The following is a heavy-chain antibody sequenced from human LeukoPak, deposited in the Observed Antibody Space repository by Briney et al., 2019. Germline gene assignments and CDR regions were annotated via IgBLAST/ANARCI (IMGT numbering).Heavy chain of an antibody. Sequence: PGGSLRLSCEVSGFTSSIYWMHWVRQAPGKGLVWVSRINSDGSSTSYADFVKGRFIISRDNAKNTLYLQMNTLRAEDTAVYYCAKDRGIAVEGGPGEWGQGTLVTVSS. CDR3: AKDRGIAVEGGPGE. CDR2: INSDGSST. D-gene: IGHD6-19*01. CDR1: GFTSSIYW. V-gene: IGHV3-74*01. J-gene: IGHJ4*02.